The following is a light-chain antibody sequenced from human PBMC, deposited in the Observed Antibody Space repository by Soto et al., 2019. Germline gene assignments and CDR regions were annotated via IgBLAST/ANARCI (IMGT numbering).Light chain of an antibody. CDR2: GAS. Sequence: EIALTQSPGTLSLSPGERATLSCRARLSGSSNYLAWYQQKPGQATRRVIYGASSRSTGIPDRLSGGGSGIDFTLTISRLEPEGFAVYYYQQYSSSPITFGGKTKVVIK. CDR1: LSGSSNY. V-gene: IGKV3-20*01. CDR3: QQYSSSPIT. J-gene: IGKJ4*01.